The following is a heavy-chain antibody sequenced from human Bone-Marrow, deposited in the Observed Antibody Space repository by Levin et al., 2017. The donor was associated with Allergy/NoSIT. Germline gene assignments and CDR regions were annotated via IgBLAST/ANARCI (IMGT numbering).Heavy chain of an antibody. CDR1: GGSFSGYY. CDR3: ARGPLYCSSTSCRPPYYYYGMDV. J-gene: IGHJ6*02. Sequence: SQTLSLTCAVYGGSFSGYYWSWIRQPPGKGLEWIGEINHSGSTNYNPSLKSRVTISVDTSKNQFSLKLSSVTAADTAVYYCARGPLYCSSTSCRPPYYYYGMDVWGQGTTVTVSS. D-gene: IGHD2-2*01. CDR2: INHSGST. V-gene: IGHV4-34*01.